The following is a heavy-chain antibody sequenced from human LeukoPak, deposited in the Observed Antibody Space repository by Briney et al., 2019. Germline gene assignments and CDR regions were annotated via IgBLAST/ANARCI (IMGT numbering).Heavy chain of an antibody. CDR2: IYYSGST. CDR3: ASPEFPAGRIDY. V-gene: IGHV4-59*08. Sequence: SETLSLTCTVSGGSISSYYWSWIRQPPGKGLEWIGYIYYSGSTNYNPSLKSRVTISVDTSKNQFSLKLSSVTAADTAVYYCASPEFPAGRIDYWGQGTLVTVSS. D-gene: IGHD3-10*01. J-gene: IGHJ4*02. CDR1: GGSISSYY.